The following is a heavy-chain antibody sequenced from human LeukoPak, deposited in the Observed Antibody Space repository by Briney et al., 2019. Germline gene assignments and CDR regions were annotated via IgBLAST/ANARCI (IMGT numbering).Heavy chain of an antibody. J-gene: IGHJ6*02. Sequence: PSETLSLTCAVYGGSFSGYYWSWIRQPPGKGLEWIGEINHSGSTNYNPSLKSRVTISVDTSKNQFSLKLSSVTAADTAVYYCARHDRYYYYYGMDVWGQGTTVTVSS. CDR2: INHSGST. CDR3: ARHDRYYYYYGMDV. V-gene: IGHV4-34*01. CDR1: GGSFSGYY. D-gene: IGHD3-16*01.